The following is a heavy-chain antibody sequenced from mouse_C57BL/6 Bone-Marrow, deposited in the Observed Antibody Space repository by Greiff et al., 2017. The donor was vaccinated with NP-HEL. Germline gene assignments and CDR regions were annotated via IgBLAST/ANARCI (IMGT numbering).Heavy chain of an antibody. V-gene: IGHV5-6*01. CDR1: GFTFSSYG. Sequence: EVKLMESGGDLVKPGGSLKLSCAASGFTFSSYGMSWVRQTPDKRLEWVATISSGGSYTYYPDSVKGRFTISRDDAKNTLYLQMSSLKSEDTAMYYCARDSSGYGYWGKGTTLTVSS. J-gene: IGHJ2*01. D-gene: IGHD3-2*02. CDR2: ISSGGSYT. CDR3: ARDSSGYGY.